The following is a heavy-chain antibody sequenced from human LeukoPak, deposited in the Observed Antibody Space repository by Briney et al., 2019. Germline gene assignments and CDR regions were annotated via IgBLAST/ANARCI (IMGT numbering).Heavy chain of an antibody. J-gene: IGHJ4*02. V-gene: IGHV4-59*01. CDR2: IYYSGST. CDR3: ARGDWSLYYFEY. CDR1: GGSISSYY. Sequence: SETLSLTCTVSGGSISSYYWSWIRQPPGKGLEWIGYIYYSGSTNYNPSLKSRVTISVDTSKNQFSLKLSSVTAADTAVYYCARGDWSLYYFEYWGQGTLVTVSS. D-gene: IGHD3/OR15-3a*01.